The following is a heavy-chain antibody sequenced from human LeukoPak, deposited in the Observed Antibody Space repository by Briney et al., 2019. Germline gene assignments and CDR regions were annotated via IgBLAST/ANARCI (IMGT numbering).Heavy chain of an antibody. CDR3: ARVLGVVTANPFDY. J-gene: IGHJ4*02. V-gene: IGHV3-21*01. CDR2: ISSSSSYI. Sequence: GGSLRLSCAASGFTFDTYAMSWVRQAPGKGLEWVSSISSSSSYIYYADSVKGRFTISRDNAKNSLYLQMNSLRAEDTAVYYCARVLGVVTANPFDYWGQGTLVTVSS. D-gene: IGHD2-21*02. CDR1: GFTFDTYA.